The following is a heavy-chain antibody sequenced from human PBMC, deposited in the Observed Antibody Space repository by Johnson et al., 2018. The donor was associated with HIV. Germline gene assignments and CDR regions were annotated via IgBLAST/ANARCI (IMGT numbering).Heavy chain of an antibody. CDR3: AKTDSGSNRDAFDI. Sequence: QLVESGGDLVKPGGSLRLSCAASGFTFSNAWMNWVRQAPGKGLEWVAVISYDGSNKYYADSVKGRFTISRDNSKNTLYLQMNSLRAGDTAVYYCAKTDSGSNRDAFDIWAQGTMVTVSS. CDR1: GFTFSNAW. J-gene: IGHJ3*02. CDR2: ISYDGSNK. D-gene: IGHD1-26*01. V-gene: IGHV3-30*18.